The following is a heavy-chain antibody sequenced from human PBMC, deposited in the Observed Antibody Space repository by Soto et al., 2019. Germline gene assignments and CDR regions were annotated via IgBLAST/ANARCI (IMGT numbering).Heavy chain of an antibody. V-gene: IGHV4-39*01. CDR3: ARLEGLATISYYFDY. CDR1: GDSINSDNYY. CDR2: IYYRGNT. J-gene: IGHJ4*02. D-gene: IGHD3-9*01. Sequence: SETLSLTCSVSGDSINSDNYYWGWIRQPPGKGMEWIGSIYYRGNTYYNPSLKTRVTISLDKSKSQFSLKLNSVTAADSAVYFCARLEGLATISYYFDYWGQGTLVTVSS.